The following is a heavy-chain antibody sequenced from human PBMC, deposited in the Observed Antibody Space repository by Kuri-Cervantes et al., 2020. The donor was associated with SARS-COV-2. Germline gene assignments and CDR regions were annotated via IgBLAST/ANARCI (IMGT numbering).Heavy chain of an antibody. CDR3: ARGPGYRDSSGYYYF. CDR1: GFIFSNAW. CDR2: INSDGSST. D-gene: IGHD3-22*01. V-gene: IGHV3-74*01. Sequence: GESLKISCAASGFIFSNAWMNWVRQAPGKGLVWVSRINSDGSSTTYADSVKGRFTISRDNAKNTLYLQMNSLRAEDTAVYYCARGPGYRDSSGYYYFWGQGTLVTVSS. J-gene: IGHJ4*02.